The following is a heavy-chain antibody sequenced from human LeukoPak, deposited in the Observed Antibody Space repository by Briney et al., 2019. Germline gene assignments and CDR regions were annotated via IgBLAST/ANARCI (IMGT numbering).Heavy chain of an antibody. J-gene: IGHJ4*02. D-gene: IGHD6-6*01. CDR2: ISWNSGSI. CDR3: EKDLACSSSPSFDY. Sequence: PGGSLRLSCAASGFTFDDYAMHWVRQAPGKGLEWVSGISWNSGSIGYADSVKGRFTISRDNAKNSRYLQMKSLRAANTALYYCEKDLACSSSPSFDYWGQGTLVTVSS. CDR1: GFTFDDYA. V-gene: IGHV3-9*01.